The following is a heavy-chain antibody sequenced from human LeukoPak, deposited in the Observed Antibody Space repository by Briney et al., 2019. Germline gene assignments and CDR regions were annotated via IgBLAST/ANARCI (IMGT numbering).Heavy chain of an antibody. CDR2: LHPDGSHQ. D-gene: IGHD2-15*01. V-gene: IGHV3-7*03. CDR1: GFTFSTYF. Sequence: GGSLRLSCAASGFTFSTYFMSWVRQAPGKGLEWVANLHPDGSHQYYVDSVRGRFTISRGNAKNTLYLQMSNLRAEDTAVYFCARGGGWDVWGQGATVTVSS. CDR3: ARGGGWDV. J-gene: IGHJ6*02.